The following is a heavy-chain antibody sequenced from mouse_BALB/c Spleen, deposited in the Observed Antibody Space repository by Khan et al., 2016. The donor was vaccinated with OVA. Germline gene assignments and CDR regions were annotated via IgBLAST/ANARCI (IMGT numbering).Heavy chain of an antibody. CDR3: ARWGGYYYALDN. CDR1: GYTFTSYD. J-gene: IGHJ4*01. Sequence: QVQLQQAGPELVKPGALVKISCKASGYTFTSYDIHWVKQRPGQGLGWIGWFYPGDGSTTYNEKFKGKATLTADKSSSTAYIQLSTLTSENSAVYVCARWGGYYYALDNWGQGTSVTVSS. CDR2: FYPGDGST. V-gene: IGHV1S56*01.